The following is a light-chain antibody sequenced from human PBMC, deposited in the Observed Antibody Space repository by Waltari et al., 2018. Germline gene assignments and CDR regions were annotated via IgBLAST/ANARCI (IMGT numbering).Light chain of an antibody. J-gene: IGLJ2*01. CDR1: SSDVGGYKL. CDR2: AES. Sequence: QSALTQPASVSGSPGQSITISCTGTSSDVGGYKLVPWYQQNPGKSPRLMIYAESNRPSGSSNRFCGSKSGNTASLTIAGLQAEDEAAYYCCSYAGSSTVKFGEGTYLTVL. V-gene: IGLV2-23*01. CDR3: CSYAGSSTVK.